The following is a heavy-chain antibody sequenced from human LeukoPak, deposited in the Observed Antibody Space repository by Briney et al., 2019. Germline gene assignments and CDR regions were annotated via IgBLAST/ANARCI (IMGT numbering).Heavy chain of an antibody. CDR1: GFTFSYHW. Sequence: GGSLRLSCAASGFTFSYHWTTWVRQAPGKGLEWVANIKNDGAVKNYVDSVKGRFTISRDNAKNSLYLQMNSLRAEDTAVYYCAREGEYYDFWSGLEDYWGQGTLVTVSS. CDR3: AREGEYYDFWSGLEDY. J-gene: IGHJ4*02. D-gene: IGHD3-3*01. CDR2: IKNDGAVK. V-gene: IGHV3-7*01.